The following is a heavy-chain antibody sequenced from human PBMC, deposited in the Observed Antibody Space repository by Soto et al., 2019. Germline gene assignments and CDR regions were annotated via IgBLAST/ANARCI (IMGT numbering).Heavy chain of an antibody. CDR3: ARVTATSPDAWIDP. CDR1: GYTFTSFD. CDR2: MNPNNGYT. D-gene: IGHD1-7*01. Sequence: GASVKVSCKASGYTFTSFDINWVRQATGQGLEWMGWMNPNNGYTDRAQNFRGRLTMTRDTSINTAYMELSDLTSEDTATYYCARVTATSPDAWIDPWGQGTLVTVSS. V-gene: IGHV1-8*01. J-gene: IGHJ5*02.